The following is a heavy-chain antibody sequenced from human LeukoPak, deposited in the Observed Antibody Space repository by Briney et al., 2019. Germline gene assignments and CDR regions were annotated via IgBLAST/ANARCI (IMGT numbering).Heavy chain of an antibody. Sequence: GRSLRLSCAASGFTFSSYGMHWVRQAPGKGLEWVAVISYDGSNKYYADSVKGRFTISRDNSKNTLYLQMNSLRAEDTAVYYCAREPYYYGSGNRYHIWGQGTMVAVSS. CDR2: ISYDGSNK. J-gene: IGHJ3*02. CDR1: GFTFSSYG. CDR3: AREPYYYGSGNRYHI. D-gene: IGHD3-10*01. V-gene: IGHV3-30*03.